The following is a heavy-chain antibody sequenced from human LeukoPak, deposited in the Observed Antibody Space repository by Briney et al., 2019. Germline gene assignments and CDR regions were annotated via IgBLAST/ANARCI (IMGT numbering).Heavy chain of an antibody. V-gene: IGHV3-23*01. J-gene: IGHJ4*02. Sequence: PGGSLRLSCAASGFTFSNYGMNWVRQAPGKGLEWVSGIRGSGENTYYADSVKGRFTISRDNSKNSLYLQMNSLRAEDTAVYYCARRRRGYFDYWGQGTLVTVSS. CDR1: GFTFSNYG. D-gene: IGHD5-24*01. CDR3: ARRRRGYFDY. CDR2: IRGSGENT.